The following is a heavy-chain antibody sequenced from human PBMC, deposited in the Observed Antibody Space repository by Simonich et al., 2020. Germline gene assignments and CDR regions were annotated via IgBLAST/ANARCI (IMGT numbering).Heavy chain of an antibody. CDR2: ISYDGSNK. V-gene: IGHV3-30*07. CDR1: GFTFSSYA. D-gene: IGHD2-15*01. CDR3: ARDLPLGYCSGGSCYSGAFDI. J-gene: IGHJ3*02. Sequence: QVQLVESGGGVVQPGRSLRLSCAASGFTFSSYAMHWVRQAPGKGRGGVEIISYDGSNKYYADSVKGRFTISRDNSKNTLYLQMNSLRAEDTAVYYCARDLPLGYCSGGSCYSGAFDIWGQGTMVTVSS.